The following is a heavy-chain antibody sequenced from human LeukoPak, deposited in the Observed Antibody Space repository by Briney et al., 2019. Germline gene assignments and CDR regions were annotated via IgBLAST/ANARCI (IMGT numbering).Heavy chain of an antibody. CDR1: GFTFSSYE. J-gene: IGHJ6*03. Sequence: GGSVRLSCAASGFTFSSYEMNWVRQAPGKGLEWVSYISSSGSTIYYADSVKGRFTISRDNAKNSLYLQMNSLRAEDTAVYYCARKYGSGSYYYMDVWGKGTTVTVSS. D-gene: IGHD3-10*01. CDR2: ISSSGSTI. CDR3: ARKYGSGSYYYMDV. V-gene: IGHV3-48*03.